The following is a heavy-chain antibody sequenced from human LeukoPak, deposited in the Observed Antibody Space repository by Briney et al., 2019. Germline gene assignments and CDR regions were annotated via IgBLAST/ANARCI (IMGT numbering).Heavy chain of an antibody. J-gene: IGHJ4*02. CDR2: IIPIFGTA. CDR1: GGTFISYA. D-gene: IGHD5-12*01. CDR3: ARAPGGGLVAIFDY. Sequence: SVKVSCKASGGTFISYAISWVRQAPGQGLEWMGGIIPIFGTANYAQKFQGRVTITADESTSTAYMELSSLRSEDTAVYYCARAPGGGLVAIFDYWGQGTLVTVSS. V-gene: IGHV1-69*13.